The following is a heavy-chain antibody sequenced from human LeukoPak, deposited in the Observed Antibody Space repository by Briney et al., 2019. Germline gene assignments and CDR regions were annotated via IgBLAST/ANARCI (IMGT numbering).Heavy chain of an antibody. Sequence: PSETLSLTCTVSGGSISSYYWSWIRQPPGKGLEWIGYIYHSGSTSYNPSLKSRVTISVDTSENQFSLKLSSVTAADTALYFCARYDILTGFHDYFDYWGQGTLVTVSS. CDR1: GGSISSYY. CDR3: ARYDILTGFHDYFDY. D-gene: IGHD3-9*01. J-gene: IGHJ4*02. V-gene: IGHV4-59*01. CDR2: IYHSGST.